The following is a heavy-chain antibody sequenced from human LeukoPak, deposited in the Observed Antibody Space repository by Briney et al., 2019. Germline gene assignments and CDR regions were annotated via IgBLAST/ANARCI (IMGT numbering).Heavy chain of an antibody. CDR1: GFTFNSYE. V-gene: IGHV3-48*03. J-gene: IGHJ4*02. Sequence: LPGGSLRLSCAASGFTFNSYEMNWVRQAPGKGLEWVSYISSSGGTIYYADSVKGRFTISRDNAKNSLYLQMNSLRAEDTAVYYCARDTNWGLDYWDQGTLVTVSS. CDR3: ARDTNWGLDY. CDR2: ISSSGGTI. D-gene: IGHD7-27*01.